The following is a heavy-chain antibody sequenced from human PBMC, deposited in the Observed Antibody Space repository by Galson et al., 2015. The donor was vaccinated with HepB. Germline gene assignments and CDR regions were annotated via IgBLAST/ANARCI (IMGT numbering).Heavy chain of an antibody. Sequence: SLRLSCAASGFTVSSNYMSWVRQAPGKGLEWVSVIYSGGSTYYADSVKGRFTISRDNSKNTLYLQMNSLRAEDTAVYYCARAVRGYYYYGMDVWGQGTTVTVSS. CDR2: IYSGGST. CDR1: GFTVSSNY. V-gene: IGHV3-53*01. J-gene: IGHJ6*02. CDR3: ARAVRGYYYYGMDV. D-gene: IGHD3-10*01.